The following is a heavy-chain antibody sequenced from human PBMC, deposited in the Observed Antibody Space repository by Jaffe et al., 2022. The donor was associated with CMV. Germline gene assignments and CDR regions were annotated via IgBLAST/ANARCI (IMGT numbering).Heavy chain of an antibody. Sequence: EVQLLESGGGLVQPGGSLRLSCAASGFTFSSYAMSWVRQAPGKGLEWVSAISGSGGSTYYADSVKGRFTISRDNSKNTLYLQMNSLRAEDTAVYYCAKGEVIGSPPYYNWFDPWGQGTLVTVSS. CDR1: GFTFSSYA. V-gene: IGHV3-23*01. J-gene: IGHJ5*02. D-gene: IGHD3-10*01. CDR2: ISGSGGST. CDR3: AKGEVIGSPPYYNWFDP.